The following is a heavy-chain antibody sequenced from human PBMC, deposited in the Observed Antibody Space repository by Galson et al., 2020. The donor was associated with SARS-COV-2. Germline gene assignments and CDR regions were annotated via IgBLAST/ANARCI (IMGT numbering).Heavy chain of an antibody. CDR3: ARDLRLYYGSGTSDY. CDR2: INPNSGGT. CDR1: GYTFTDYF. Sequence: ASVTVSCKASGYTFTDYFIHWVRQAPGQGLEWMGWINPNSGGTSYSQKFQGRVTMTRDTSITTAYVELSRLTSDDTAVYYCARDLRLYYGSGTSDYWGQGTLVTGSS. J-gene: IGHJ4*02. D-gene: IGHD3-10*01. V-gene: IGHV1-2*02.